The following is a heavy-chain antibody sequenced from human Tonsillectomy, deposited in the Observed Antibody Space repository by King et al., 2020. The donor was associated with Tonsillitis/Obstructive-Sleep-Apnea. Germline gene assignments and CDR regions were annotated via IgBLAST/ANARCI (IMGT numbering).Heavy chain of an antibody. CDR1: GFTFRRYW. V-gene: IGHV3-7*04. J-gene: IGHJ4*02. CDR3: ARDQISDY. Sequence: DVQLVESGGGLVQPGGSLRLSCGASGFTFRRYWMNWVRQAPGKGLEWVANINQDGSEKYHVDSVKGRFTISRDNAKNLLYLQMNSLRADDTAVYYCARDQISDYWGQGTLVTVSS. CDR2: INQDGSEK.